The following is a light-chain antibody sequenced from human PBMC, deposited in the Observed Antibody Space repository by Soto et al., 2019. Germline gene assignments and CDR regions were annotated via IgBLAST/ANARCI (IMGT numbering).Light chain of an antibody. V-gene: IGLV1-40*01. Sequence: QYVLTQPPSVSGAPGQRVNISCTGSSSNIGAGYDVHWYQQLPGTAPKLLIYGNSNRPSGVPDRFSGSKSGTSASLAITGLQAEDEADYYCQSYDSSLSGSVFGGGTKLTVL. CDR2: GNS. J-gene: IGLJ3*02. CDR3: QSYDSSLSGSV. CDR1: SSNIGAGYD.